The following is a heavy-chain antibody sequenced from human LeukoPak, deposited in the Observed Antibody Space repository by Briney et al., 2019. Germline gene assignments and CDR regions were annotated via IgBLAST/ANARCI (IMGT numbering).Heavy chain of an antibody. CDR3: ARRRRGSGSSELDY. V-gene: IGHV3-48*03. CDR2: ISSSGSTI. Sequence: GGSLKLSCAASGFTFSTYEMNWVRQAPGKGLECVSYISSSGSTIYYADSVKGRFTISRDNSKNSLYLRMNSLRAEDTAIYYCARRRRGSGSSELDYLGQGTLVTVSS. D-gene: IGHD3-10*01. CDR1: GFTFSTYE. J-gene: IGHJ4*02.